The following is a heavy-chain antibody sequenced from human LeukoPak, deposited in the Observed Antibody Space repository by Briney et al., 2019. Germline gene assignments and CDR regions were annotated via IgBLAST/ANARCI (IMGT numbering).Heavy chain of an antibody. CDR3: ARGRRFVKDILTGYYRRRGYNWFDP. V-gene: IGHV4-4*07. CDR1: GGSISSYY. D-gene: IGHD3-9*01. Sequence: SETLSLTCTVSGGSISSYYWSWIRQPAGKGLEWIGRIYTGGSTNYNPSLKSRVTISVDTSKNQFSLKLSSVTAADTAVYYCARGRRFVKDILTGYYRRRGYNWFDPWGQGTLVTVSS. J-gene: IGHJ5*02. CDR2: IYTGGST.